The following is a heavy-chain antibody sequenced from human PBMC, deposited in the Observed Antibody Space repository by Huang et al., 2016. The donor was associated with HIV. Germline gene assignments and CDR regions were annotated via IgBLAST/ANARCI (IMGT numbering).Heavy chain of an antibody. CDR1: GYTFTNYW. D-gene: IGHD6-13*01. V-gene: IGHV1-46*01. Sequence: QVQLVQSGAEVKKPGASVRASCKASGYTFTNYWVHWVRQAPGQGLEWMGMINPSDGNAVYAQMFRGRVTTTRDTSTSIVYMELTRLTSEDTAVYYCARGGSSWYEGDHWGQGTLVTVSS. J-gene: IGHJ4*02. CDR3: ARGGSSWYEGDH. CDR2: INPSDGNA.